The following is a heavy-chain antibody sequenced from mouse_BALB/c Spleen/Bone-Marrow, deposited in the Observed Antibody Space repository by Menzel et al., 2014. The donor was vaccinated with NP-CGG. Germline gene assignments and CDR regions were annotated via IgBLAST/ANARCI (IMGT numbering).Heavy chain of an antibody. CDR2: ISSGTSTI. J-gene: IGHJ4*01. V-gene: IGHV5-17*02. CDR3: ARDDGYYIRNAMDY. CDR1: GFTFSSFG. Sequence: EVQVVESGGGLVQPGGSRELSCAASGFTFSSFGMHWVRQAPERGLEWVAYISSGTSTIYYADTVKGRFTISRDNPKNTLFLQMTSLRSEDTAIYYCARDDGYYIRNAMDYWGQGTSVTVSS. D-gene: IGHD2-3*01.